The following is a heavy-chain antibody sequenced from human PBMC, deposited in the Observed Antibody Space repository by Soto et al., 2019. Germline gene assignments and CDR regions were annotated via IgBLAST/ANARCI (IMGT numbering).Heavy chain of an antibody. CDR3: ARARSSNYPFCFDP. J-gene: IGHJ5*02. CDR2: IFRSGST. Sequence: PSETLSLTCVVSNYFISGGYYWGWIRQPPGKGLEWIGRIFRSGSTHYSPSLRGPVTIFVDTSKNQFSLKLTSVTAADTAVYYCARARSSNYPFCFDPWGQGTLVTVSS. V-gene: IGHV4-38-2*01. D-gene: IGHD4-4*01. CDR1: NYFISGGYY.